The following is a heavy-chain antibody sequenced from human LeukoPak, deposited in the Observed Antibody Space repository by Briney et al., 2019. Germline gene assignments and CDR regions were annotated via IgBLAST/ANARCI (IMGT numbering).Heavy chain of an antibody. J-gene: IGHJ3*02. V-gene: IGHV4-4*07. Sequence: SETLSLTCTVSGGSISGYYWNWIRQPAGKGLEWIGRIYISGNTNYNPSLKSRVTMSIETSKNQFSLQLSSVTAADTAVYFCARGPYSYDSSGAFDIWGQGTMVTVSS. CDR2: IYISGNT. D-gene: IGHD3-22*01. CDR3: ARGPYSYDSSGAFDI. CDR1: GGSISGYY.